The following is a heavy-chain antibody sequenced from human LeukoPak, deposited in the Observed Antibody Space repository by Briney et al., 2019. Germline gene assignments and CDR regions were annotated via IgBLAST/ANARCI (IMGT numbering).Heavy chain of an antibody. V-gene: IGHV4-39*01. CDR1: GGSISSSSYY. Sequence: SETLSLTCTVSGGSISSSSYYWGWIRQPPGKGLEWIGSIYYSGSTYYNPSLKSRVTISVDTSKNQFSLKLSSVTAADTAVYYCARARKDYDILTGYTNGHYIDYWGQGTLVTVSS. CDR3: ARARKDYDILTGYTNGHYIDY. CDR2: IYYSGST. D-gene: IGHD3-9*01. J-gene: IGHJ4*02.